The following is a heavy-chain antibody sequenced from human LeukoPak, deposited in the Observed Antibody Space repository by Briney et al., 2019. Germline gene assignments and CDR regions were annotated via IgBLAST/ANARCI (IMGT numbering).Heavy chain of an antibody. D-gene: IGHD5/OR15-5a*01. CDR1: GFTFSTYT. CDR2: ISSSSSTI. V-gene: IGHV3-48*01. Sequence: GGSLRLSCAASGFTFSTYTMNWVRQAPGKGLEWISYISSSSSTIYYSDSVKGRFTISRHNSKNTLYLQMNSLRTEDTAVYYCASGSRFDYWGQGTLVTVSS. J-gene: IGHJ4*02. CDR3: ASGSRFDY.